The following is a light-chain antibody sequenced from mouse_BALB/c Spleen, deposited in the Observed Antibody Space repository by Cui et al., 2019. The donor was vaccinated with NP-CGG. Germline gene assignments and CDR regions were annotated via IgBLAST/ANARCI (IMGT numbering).Light chain of an antibody. V-gene: IGLV1*01. J-gene: IGLJ1*01. Sequence: AVVTQESPLTTLPGETVTLTCRSSTGAVTTSNYANWVQEKPDHLFTGLIGGTNNRAPGVPARFSGSLIGDKAALTITGAQTEDEAIYFCALWYSNHWVFGGGTKLTVL. CDR2: GTN. CDR1: TGAVTTSNY. CDR3: ALWYSNHWV.